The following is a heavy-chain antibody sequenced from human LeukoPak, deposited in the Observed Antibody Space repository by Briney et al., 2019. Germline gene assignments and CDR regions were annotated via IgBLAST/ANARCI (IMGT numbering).Heavy chain of an antibody. V-gene: IGHV4-59*02. D-gene: IGHD3-9*01. J-gene: IGHJ1*01. Sequence: SETLSLTCTVSGGSVGSYYWSWIRQSPGKGLEWIGYIYYSGSINYNPSLKSRVTMSIGTSKNQVSLKLSSVTTADTAIYYCARGSTWYEIYFQYWGQGTLVTVSS. CDR2: IYYSGSI. CDR1: GGSVGSYY. CDR3: ARGSTWYEIYFQY.